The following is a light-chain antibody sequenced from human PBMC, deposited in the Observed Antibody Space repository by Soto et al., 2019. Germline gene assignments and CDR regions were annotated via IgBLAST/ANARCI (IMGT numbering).Light chain of an antibody. Sequence: DIQMTQSPSSLSASVGDRVTITCRASQDISTYVNWYQQKPGKGPNLLISAASTLQSGVPSRFSGSGSGTDFTLTITTLHPEDFATYYCQQSYHTPTFGQGTKVEIK. CDR2: AAS. J-gene: IGKJ2*01. CDR1: QDISTY. CDR3: QQSYHTPT. V-gene: IGKV1-39*01.